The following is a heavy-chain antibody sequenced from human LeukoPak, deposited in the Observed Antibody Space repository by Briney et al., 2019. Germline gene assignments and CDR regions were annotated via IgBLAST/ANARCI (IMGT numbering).Heavy chain of an antibody. CDR1: GGSISSSSYY. J-gene: IGHJ4*02. CDR3: ASVPYCSSTSCYRGFLFY. CDR2: IYYSGST. D-gene: IGHD2-2*02. V-gene: IGHV4-39*01. Sequence: SETLSLTCTVSGGSISSSSYYWGWLRQPPGKGLEWIGSIYYSGSTYYNPSLKSRVTISVDTSKNQFSLKLSSVTVADTAVYYCASVPYCSSTSCYRGFLFYWGQGTLVTVSS.